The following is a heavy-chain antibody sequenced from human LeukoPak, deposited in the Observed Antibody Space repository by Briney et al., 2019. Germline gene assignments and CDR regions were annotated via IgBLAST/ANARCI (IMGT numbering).Heavy chain of an antibody. J-gene: IGHJ4*02. CDR1: GGSISSYY. V-gene: IGHV4-59*01. CDR3: ARVRETYYDYVWGSYRSPEYYFDY. D-gene: IGHD3-16*02. Sequence: SETLSLTCTVSGGSISSYYWSCIRQPPGKGLEWIGYIYYSGSTNYNPSLKSRVTLSVDTSKNQFSLKRSSGTAADTAVYYCARVRETYYDYVWGSYRSPEYYFDYWGQGTLVTVSS. CDR2: IYYSGST.